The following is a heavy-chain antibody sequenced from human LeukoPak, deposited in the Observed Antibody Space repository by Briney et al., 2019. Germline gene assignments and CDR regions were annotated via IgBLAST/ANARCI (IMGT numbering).Heavy chain of an antibody. Sequence: PGGSLRLFCAASRFPFSSYEMNWVRQAPGKGLEWVSYISSSGSAIYYADSVKGRFTISRDNAKNSLYLQMNSLRAEDTAVYYCARDFRLTMVRGVASFDYWGQGTLVTVSS. J-gene: IGHJ4*02. CDR3: ARDFRLTMVRGVASFDY. CDR2: ISSSGSAI. CDR1: RFPFSSYE. D-gene: IGHD3-10*01. V-gene: IGHV3-48*03.